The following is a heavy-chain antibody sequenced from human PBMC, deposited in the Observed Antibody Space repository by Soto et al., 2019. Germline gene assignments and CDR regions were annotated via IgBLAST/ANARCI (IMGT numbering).Heavy chain of an antibody. CDR1: GFTFSSYA. CDR2: ISTRGANT. D-gene: IGHD2-15*01. Sequence: PGGSLNLSCAASGFTFSSYAMSRVRQAPGKGLEWVSGISTRGANTYYADSVRGRFTISRDNSKNTVDLQMNNLTAEDTALYYCTRETLRGGHSDNWGQGTRVTVSS. V-gene: IGHV3-23*01. CDR3: TRETLRGGHSDN. J-gene: IGHJ4*02.